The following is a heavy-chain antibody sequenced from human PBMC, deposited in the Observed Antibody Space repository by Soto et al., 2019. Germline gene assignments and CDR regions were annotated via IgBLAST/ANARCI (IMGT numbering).Heavy chain of an antibody. V-gene: IGHV1-18*01. CDR3: ARVITIAVAGGTSAFDI. Sequence: ASVKVSCKASGYTFTIYGISWVRQAPGQGLEWMGWISAYNGNTNYAQKLQGRVTMTTDTSTSTAYMELRSLRSDDTAVYYCARVITIAVAGGTSAFDIWGQGTMVTVS. CDR1: GYTFTIYG. CDR2: ISAYNGNT. J-gene: IGHJ3*02. D-gene: IGHD6-19*01.